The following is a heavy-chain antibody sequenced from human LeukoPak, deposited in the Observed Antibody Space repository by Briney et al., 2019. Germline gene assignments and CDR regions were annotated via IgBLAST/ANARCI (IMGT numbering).Heavy chain of an antibody. CDR2: INHSGST. Sequence: NTSETLSLTCAVYGGSFSGYYWSWIRQPPGKGLEWIGGINHSGSTNYNPSLKSRVTISVDTSKNQFSLKLSSVTAADTAVYYCADCSSTSCFDYWGQGTLVTVSS. D-gene: IGHD2-2*01. V-gene: IGHV4-34*01. CDR1: GGSFSGYY. CDR3: ADCSSTSCFDY. J-gene: IGHJ4*02.